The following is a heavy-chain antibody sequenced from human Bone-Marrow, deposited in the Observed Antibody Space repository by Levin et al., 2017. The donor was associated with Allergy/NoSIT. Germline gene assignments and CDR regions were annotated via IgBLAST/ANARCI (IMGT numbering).Heavy chain of an antibody. CDR2: IIPFLGTT. J-gene: IGHJ4*02. V-gene: IGHV1-69*11. CDR3: ARTYDYVWGSNPDPYYFDS. CDR1: GGTFSSYG. D-gene: IGHD3-16*02. Sequence: SVKVSCKASGGTFSSYGIIWMRQAPGQGLEWVGNIIPFLGTTKYAKKLQTRVTLTADESTGTAYMQLSSLRSEDTAIYYCARTYDYVWGSNPDPYYFDSWGQGTLVTVSS.